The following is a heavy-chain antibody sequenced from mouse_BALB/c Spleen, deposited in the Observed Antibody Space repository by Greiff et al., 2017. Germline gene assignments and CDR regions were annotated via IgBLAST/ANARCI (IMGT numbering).Heavy chain of an antibody. CDR3: ARHRGVWWFAY. CDR1: GFAFSSYD. Sequence: EVQRVESGGGLVKPGGSLKLSCAASGFAFSSYDMSWVRQTPEKRLEWVAYISSGGGSTYYPDTVKGRFTISRDNAKNTLYLQMSSLKSEDTAMYYCARHRGVWWFAYWGQGTLVTVSA. J-gene: IGHJ3*01. D-gene: IGHD3-3*01. V-gene: IGHV5-12-1*01. CDR2: ISSGGGST.